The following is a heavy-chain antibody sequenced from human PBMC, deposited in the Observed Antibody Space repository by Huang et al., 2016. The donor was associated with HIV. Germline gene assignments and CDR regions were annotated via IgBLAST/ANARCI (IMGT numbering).Heavy chain of an antibody. CDR1: GYTFTTYY. Sequence: QVQLVQSGAEVKKPGASVKMSCKTSGYTFTTYYIHWVRQAPGQGLEWMGVINPTGGTTAYAKNFQGRLTMTRDMSASTVQLELRGLRSEDTAIYYCARGYSNGWYGVLEYWGQGTLVAVSS. V-gene: IGHV1-46*01. CDR3: ARGYSNGWYGVLEY. D-gene: IGHD6-19*01. CDR2: INPTGGTT. J-gene: IGHJ4*02.